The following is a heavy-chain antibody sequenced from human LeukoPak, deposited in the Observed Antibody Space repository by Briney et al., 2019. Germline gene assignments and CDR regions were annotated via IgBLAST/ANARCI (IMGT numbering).Heavy chain of an antibody. CDR2: IFYSGST. CDR3: ARGNGYNYY. J-gene: IGHJ4*02. V-gene: IGHV4-59*01. D-gene: IGHD5-24*01. CDR1: SASISSYY. Sequence: SETLSLTCTVSSASISSYYWSWIRQPPGKGLEWIGYIFYSGSTNYNPSLKSRVTISIDTSKNQFSLKLNSVTAADTAVYYCARGNGYNYYWGQGTLVTVSS.